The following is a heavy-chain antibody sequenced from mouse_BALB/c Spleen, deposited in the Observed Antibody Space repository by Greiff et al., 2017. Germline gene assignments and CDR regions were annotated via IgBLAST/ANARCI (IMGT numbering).Heavy chain of an antibody. CDR2: IYPGDGST. CDR1: GYTFTSYY. CDR3: ARTGYGSSFFDY. D-gene: IGHD1-1*01. Sequence: QVQLQQPGAELVKPGAPVKLSCKASGYTFTSYYIHWVKQRPGQGLEWIGWIYPGDGSTKYNEKFKGKTTLTADKSSSTAYMLLSSLTSEDSAIYFCARTGYGSSFFDYWGQGTTLTVSS. V-gene: IGHV1S56*01. J-gene: IGHJ2*01.